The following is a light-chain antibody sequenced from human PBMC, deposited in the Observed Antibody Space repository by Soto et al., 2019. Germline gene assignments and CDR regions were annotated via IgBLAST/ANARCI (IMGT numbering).Light chain of an antibody. J-gene: IGKJ5*01. Sequence: EIVLTQSPGTLSLSPGERDTLSCRASESINSTYLASYHQQPGQAPSLLIYGASSRATGIPDRFSGSGSGTDFTLTISRLEPEDFAVYYCHQYDSSPPITFGQGTRLEI. V-gene: IGKV3-20*01. CDR2: GAS. CDR1: ESINSTY. CDR3: HQYDSSPPIT.